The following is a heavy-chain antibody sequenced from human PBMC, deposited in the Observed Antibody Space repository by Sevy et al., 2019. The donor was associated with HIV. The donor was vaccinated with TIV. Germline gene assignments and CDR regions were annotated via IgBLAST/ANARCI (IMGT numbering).Heavy chain of an antibody. CDR2: IYHSGTT. CDR1: GFSISNNFY. D-gene: IGHD3-3*01. Sequence: GSLRLSCDVSGFSISNNFYWGWIRQPPGKGLEWIGGIYHSGTTYYSPSLNSRVTISVDMSNNQFALRLTSVTAADTAVYYCARARRPETNYFCMDVWGKGTTVTVSS. CDR3: ARARRPETNYFCMDV. J-gene: IGHJ6*03. V-gene: IGHV4-38-2*01.